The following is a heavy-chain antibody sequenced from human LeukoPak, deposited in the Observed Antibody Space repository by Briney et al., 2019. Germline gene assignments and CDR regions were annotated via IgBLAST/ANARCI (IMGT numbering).Heavy chain of an antibody. J-gene: IGHJ5*02. CDR1: GGSISSSTHY. V-gene: IGHV4-39*07. D-gene: IGHD5-18*01. CDR2: ISYSGSA. CDR3: ARDRAYSSAYLAWLDP. Sequence: SETLSLTCTVSGGSISSSTHYWGWIRQPPGKGLEWIGTISYSGSADYNPSLKSRVSMSVDTSRNQFSLKLRSVTTADTAVYYCARDRAYSSAYLAWLDPWGQGTLVTVSS.